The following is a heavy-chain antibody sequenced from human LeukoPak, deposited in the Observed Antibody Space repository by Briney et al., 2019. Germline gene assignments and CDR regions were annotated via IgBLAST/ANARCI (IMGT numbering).Heavy chain of an antibody. Sequence: ASVKVSCKASGGTFSNYAISWVRQAPGQGLEWMGRIIPILGIANYAQKFQGRVTITADKSTSTAYMELSSLRSEDTAVYYCARDMTTVVTPFPVRFDPWGQGTLVTVSS. CDR3: ARDMTTVVTPFPVRFDP. V-gene: IGHV1-69*04. D-gene: IGHD4-23*01. CDR2: IIPILGIA. J-gene: IGHJ5*02. CDR1: GGTFSNYA.